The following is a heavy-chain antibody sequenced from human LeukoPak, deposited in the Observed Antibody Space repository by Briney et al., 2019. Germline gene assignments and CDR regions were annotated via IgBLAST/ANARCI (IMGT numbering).Heavy chain of an antibody. D-gene: IGHD4-17*01. CDR2: ISAYNGNT. V-gene: IGHV1-18*01. Sequence: ASVKVSCKASGYTFTSYGISWVRQAPGQGLEWMGWISAYNGNTNYAQKPQGRVTMTTDTSTSTAYMELRSLRSDDTAVYYCARETTVTTPDAFDIWGQGTMVTVSS. CDR3: ARETTVTTPDAFDI. J-gene: IGHJ3*02. CDR1: GYTFTSYG.